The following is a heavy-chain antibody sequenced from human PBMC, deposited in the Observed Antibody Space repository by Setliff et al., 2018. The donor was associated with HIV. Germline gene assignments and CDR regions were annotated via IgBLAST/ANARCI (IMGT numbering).Heavy chain of an antibody. CDR1: GYTFIGHY. CDR3: ARNFGLSPSGKYYYYYGMDI. J-gene: IGHJ6*02. Sequence: ASVKVSCKASGYTFIGHYLHWVRQAPGQGLEWLGWVNPNSGDAIYAQNFQGRVTMTRDTSINAAYMELRGLRSDDTAVYYCARNFGLSPSGKYYYYYGMDIWGQGTTVTVS. D-gene: IGHD3-10*01. V-gene: IGHV1-2*02. CDR2: VNPNSGDA.